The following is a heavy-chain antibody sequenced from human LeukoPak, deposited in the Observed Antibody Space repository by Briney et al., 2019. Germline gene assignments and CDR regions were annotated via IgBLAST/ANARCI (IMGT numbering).Heavy chain of an antibody. CDR3: ARMRGRYCSSNGCYVEY. Sequence: GSLRLSCAASGFTFSSYGMHWVRQAPGTGLEWVAVISHDGHHKYHADSVKGRFTISRDNSKNTLYLQMNSLRVEDTAVYYCARMRGRYCSSNGCYVEYWGQGALVTVSS. CDR1: GFTFSSYG. CDR2: ISHDGHHK. D-gene: IGHD2-2*01. V-gene: IGHV3-30*19. J-gene: IGHJ4*02.